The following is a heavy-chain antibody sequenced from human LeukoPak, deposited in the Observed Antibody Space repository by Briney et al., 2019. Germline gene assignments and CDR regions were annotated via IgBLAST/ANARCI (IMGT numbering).Heavy chain of an antibody. Sequence: GGSLRLSCAASGFTFSSYGMHWVRQAPGKGLEWVAFIRYDGSNKYYADSVKGRFTISRDNSKNTLYLQMNRLRAEDTAVYYCAKDPSVSGYYTQNDYWGQGTLVTVPS. J-gene: IGHJ4*02. CDR3: AKDPSVSGYYTQNDY. D-gene: IGHD3-3*01. V-gene: IGHV3-30*02. CDR1: GFTFSSYG. CDR2: IRYDGSNK.